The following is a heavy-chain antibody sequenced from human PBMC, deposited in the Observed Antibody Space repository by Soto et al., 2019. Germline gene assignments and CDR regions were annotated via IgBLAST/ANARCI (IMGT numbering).Heavy chain of an antibody. V-gene: IGHV3-30*14. J-gene: IGHJ4*02. CDR2: TSYDGSNK. CDR3: ARWGTTGGLDV. D-gene: IGHD3-16*01. CDR1: GFTFRSYV. Sequence: QVQLVESGGGVVQPGTSLRLSSVGSGFTFRSYVIHWVRQAPGKGLERVALTSYDGSNKYYYDSVKGRFTISRDNSRNTVDLQMDNLRLEDTALYYCARWGTTGGLDVWGQGTLVSVSS.